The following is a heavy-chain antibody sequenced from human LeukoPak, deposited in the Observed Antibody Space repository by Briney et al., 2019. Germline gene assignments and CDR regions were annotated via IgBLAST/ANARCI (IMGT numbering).Heavy chain of an antibody. V-gene: IGHV4-39*01. Sequence: SETLSLTCTASGGSISSSSYYWGWIRQPPGTGLEWIGSIYYSGSTYYNPSLKSRVTISVDTSKNQFSLKLSSVTAADTAVYYCARGWLLWFGELLSPGWFDPWGQGTLVTVSS. CDR2: IYYSGST. D-gene: IGHD3-10*01. CDR1: GGSISSSSYY. J-gene: IGHJ5*02. CDR3: ARGWLLWFGELLSPGWFDP.